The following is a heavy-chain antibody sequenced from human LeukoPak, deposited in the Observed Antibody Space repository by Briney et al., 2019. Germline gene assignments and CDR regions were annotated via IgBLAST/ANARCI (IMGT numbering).Heavy chain of an antibody. CDR1: GWSFSGYY. D-gene: IGHD6-13*01. V-gene: IGHV4-34*01. Sequence: KPAGTLSLTCAVYGWSFSGYYWSWIRQPLGKGLEWVGEINHSGSTNYNPALKSRVTISVDTSKNQFSLKLSSVTAADTAVYYCARTGYSSSWYHYYYGMDVWGKGTTVTVSS. J-gene: IGHJ6*04. CDR3: ARTGYSSSWYHYYYGMDV. CDR2: INHSGST.